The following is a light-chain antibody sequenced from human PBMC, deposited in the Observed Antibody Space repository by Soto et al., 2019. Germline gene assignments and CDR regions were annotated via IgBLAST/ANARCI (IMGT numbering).Light chain of an antibody. V-gene: IGKV1-39*01. CDR2: TAA. CDR3: QQSYNIPQS. CDR1: QSISNY. J-gene: IGKJ2*03. Sequence: DIQLTQSPSSLSASVGDRVSITCRASQSISNYLNWYQQKPGKAPNLLIYTAANLQSGVPSRFGGCGYGTDYKLTVSRMQPEECATYYGQQSYNIPQSVRQGIKLEIK.